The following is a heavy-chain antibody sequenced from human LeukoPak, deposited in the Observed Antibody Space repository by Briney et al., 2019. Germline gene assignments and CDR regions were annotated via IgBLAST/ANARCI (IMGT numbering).Heavy chain of an antibody. J-gene: IGHJ4*02. D-gene: IGHD1-26*01. Sequence: PGGSLRLSCAASGFTVSSNYMSWVRQAPGKGLEWVSVIYSGGSTYYADSVKGRFTISRDNSKNTLYLQMNSLRAEDTAVYSCAKEGHSVVGDTITYWGQGTPVTVSS. CDR3: AKEGHSVVGDTITY. V-gene: IGHV3-66*01. CDR2: IYSGGST. CDR1: GFTVSSNY.